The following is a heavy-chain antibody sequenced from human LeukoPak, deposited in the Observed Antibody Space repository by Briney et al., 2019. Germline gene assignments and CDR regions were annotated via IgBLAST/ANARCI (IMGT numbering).Heavy chain of an antibody. J-gene: IGHJ6*04. CDR3: AELGITMIGGV. Sequence: GGSLRLSCAASGFTFSSSAMSWVRQAPGKGLQWVSSISGSGDRTYYADSVKGRFTISRDNSKNTLYLQMNSLRAEYTAVYYCAELGITMIGGVWGKGTTVTISS. V-gene: IGHV3-23*01. CDR2: ISGSGDRT. CDR1: GFTFSSSA. D-gene: IGHD3-10*02.